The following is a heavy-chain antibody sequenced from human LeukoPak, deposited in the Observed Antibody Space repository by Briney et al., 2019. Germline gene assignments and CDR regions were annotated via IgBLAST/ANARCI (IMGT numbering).Heavy chain of an antibody. D-gene: IGHD3-3*01. CDR2: IYHSGST. CDR3: ARAVSGDYDFWSGYSDGKNDAFDI. CDR1: GGSISSGGYY. Sequence: SETLSLTCTVSGGSISSGGYYWSWIRQPPGKGLEWIGYIYHSGSTYYNPSLKSRVTISVDRSKNQFSLKLSSVTAADTAVYYCARAVSGDYDFWSGYSDGKNDAFDIWGQGTMVTVSS. V-gene: IGHV4-30-2*01. J-gene: IGHJ3*02.